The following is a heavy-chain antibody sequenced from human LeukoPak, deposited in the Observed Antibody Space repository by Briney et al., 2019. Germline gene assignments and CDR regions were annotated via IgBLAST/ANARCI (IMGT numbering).Heavy chain of an antibody. CDR1: GGTFSSYA. D-gene: IGHD3-10*01. CDR3: ARGWERGITMVRGVIAYYYGMDV. V-gene: IGHV1-69*13. CDR2: IIPIFGTA. Sequence: ASVKVSCKASGGTFSSYAISWVRQAPGQGLEWMGGIIPIFGTANYAQKFQGRVTITADESTSTAYMELSSLRSEDTAVYYCARGWERGITMVRGVIAYYYGMDVWGQGTTVTASS. J-gene: IGHJ6*02.